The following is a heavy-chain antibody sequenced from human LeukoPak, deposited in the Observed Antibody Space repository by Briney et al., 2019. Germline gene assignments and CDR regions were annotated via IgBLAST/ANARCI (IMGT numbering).Heavy chain of an antibody. V-gene: IGHV1-2*06. CDR3: ASGVRVLYYYYYYMDV. CDR1: GYTFTRYY. J-gene: IGHJ6*03. CDR2: INPNSGGT. Sequence: ASVKVSCKASGYTFTRYYMHWVRQAPGQGLEWMGRINPNSGGTNYAQKFQGRVTMTRDTSISTAYMELSRLRSDDTAVYYCASGVRVLYYYYYYMDVWGKGTTVTVSS. D-gene: IGHD3-10*01.